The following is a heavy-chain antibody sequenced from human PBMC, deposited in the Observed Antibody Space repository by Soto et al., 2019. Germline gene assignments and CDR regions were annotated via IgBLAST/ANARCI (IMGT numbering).Heavy chain of an antibody. CDR2: ISAYNGST. J-gene: IGHJ6*02. V-gene: IGHV1-18*01. CDR1: GGTFSSYA. D-gene: IGHD6-6*01. CDR3: ARDSSSSLFVDYYGMDV. Sequence: ASVKVSCKASGGTFSSYAISWVRQAPGQGLEWMGWISAYNGSTNYAQKLQGRVTMTTDTSTSTAYMELRSLRSDDTAVYYCARDSSSSLFVDYYGMDVWGQGTTVTVSS.